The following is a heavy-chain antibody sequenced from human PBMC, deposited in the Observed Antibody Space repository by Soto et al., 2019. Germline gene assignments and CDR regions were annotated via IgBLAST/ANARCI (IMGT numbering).Heavy chain of an antibody. CDR2: IIPFFATT. V-gene: IGHV1-69*01. CDR3: EMRWKIGYCSSTTCYSAMDV. CDR1: GGTLGSYG. J-gene: IGHJ6*02. D-gene: IGHD2-2*02. Sequence: QVQLVQSGAEVKKPGSSVKVSCKASGGTLGSYGISWVRQAPGQGLEWMGGIIPFFATTNFAQRFQGRLTITADESKSTAYMELSSLRSEDTAVYYCEMRWKIGYCSSTTCYSAMDVWGQGTTVTVSS.